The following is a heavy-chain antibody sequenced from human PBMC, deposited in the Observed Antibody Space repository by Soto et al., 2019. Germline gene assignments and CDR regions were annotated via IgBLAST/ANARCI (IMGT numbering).Heavy chain of an antibody. Sequence: QVQLVQSGAEVKKPGASVKVSCKTSGYTFSNYGIAWVRQAPGQGLEWMGWISVYNYNTNYAQKLQGRVTMTRDISNSTEYMELRSLISDEKAVSYCARGGGYHRKWTYPFDYWGKVTLVTVSS. CDR3: ARGGGYHRKWTYPFDY. CDR1: GYTFSNYG. D-gene: IGHD5-12*01. CDR2: ISVYNYNT. V-gene: IGHV1-18*01. J-gene: IGHJ4*02.